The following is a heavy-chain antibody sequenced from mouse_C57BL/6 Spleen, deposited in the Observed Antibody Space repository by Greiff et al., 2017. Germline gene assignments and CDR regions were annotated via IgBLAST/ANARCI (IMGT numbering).Heavy chain of an antibody. V-gene: IGHV1-76*01. D-gene: IGHD2-4*01. CDR1: GYTFTDYY. CDR2: IYPGSGNT. CDR3: ASDLTYAMDY. J-gene: IGHJ4*01. Sequence: QVQLKQSGAELVRPGASVKLSCKASGYTFTDYYINWVKQRPGQGLEWIARIYPGSGNTYYNEKFKGKATLTAEKSSSTAYMQLSSLTSEDSAVYFCASDLTYAMDYWGQGTSVTVSS.